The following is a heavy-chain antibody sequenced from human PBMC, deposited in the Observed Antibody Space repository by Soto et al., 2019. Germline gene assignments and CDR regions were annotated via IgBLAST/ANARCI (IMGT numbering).Heavy chain of an antibody. CDR2: IYYSGST. V-gene: IGHV4-31*03. CDR1: GGSISSGGYY. CDR3: ARDRGVVTPGGIFDY. Sequence: QVQLQESGPGLVKPSQTLSLTCTVSGGSISSGGYYWSWIRQHPGKGLEWIGYIYYSGSTYYNPSLKSRVTITVVTSTNQCSLKLRSVTAADTAVYYCARDRGVVTPGGIFDYWGQGTLVTVSS. J-gene: IGHJ4*02. D-gene: IGHD2-21*02.